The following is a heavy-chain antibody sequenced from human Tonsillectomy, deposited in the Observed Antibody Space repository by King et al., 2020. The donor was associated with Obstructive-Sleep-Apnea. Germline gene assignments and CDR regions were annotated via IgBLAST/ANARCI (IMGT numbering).Heavy chain of an antibody. D-gene: IGHD1-26*01. V-gene: IGHV3-21*01. J-gene: IGHJ4*02. CDR3: ARDLVEWELHGGYYFDY. CDR1: GFTFSSYS. CDR2: ISSSSSYI. Sequence: VQLVESGGGLVKPGGSLRLSCAASGFTFSSYSMNWVRQAPGKGLEWVSSISSSSSYIYYADSVKGRFTISRDNAKNSLYLQMNSLRAEDTAVYYCARDLVEWELHGGYYFDYWGQGTLVTVSS.